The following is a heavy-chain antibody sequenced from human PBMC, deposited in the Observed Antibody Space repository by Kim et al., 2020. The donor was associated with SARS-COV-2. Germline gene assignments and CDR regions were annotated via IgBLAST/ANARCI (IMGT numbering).Heavy chain of an antibody. Sequence: GESLKISCKGSGYSFTSYWISWVRQMPGKGLEWMGRNDPSDSYTNYSPSFQGHVTISADKSISTAYLQWSSLKASDTAMYYCARHPYCSGGSCYSPTAGGMDVWGQGTTVTVSS. D-gene: IGHD2-15*01. V-gene: IGHV5-10-1*01. CDR1: GYSFTSYW. J-gene: IGHJ6*02. CDR2: NDPSDSYT. CDR3: ARHPYCSGGSCYSPTAGGMDV.